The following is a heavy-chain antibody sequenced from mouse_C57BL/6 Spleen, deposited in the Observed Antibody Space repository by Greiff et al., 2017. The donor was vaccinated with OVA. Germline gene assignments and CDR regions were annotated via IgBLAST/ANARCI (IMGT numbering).Heavy chain of an antibody. J-gene: IGHJ4*01. CDR3: ARDGNSKGAMDY. Sequence: EVKLMESGPGLVKPSQSLSLTCSVTGYSITSGYYWNWIRQFPGNKLEWMGYISYDGSNNYNPSLKNRISITRDTSKNQFFLKLNSVTTEDTATYYCARDGNSKGAMDYWGQGTSVTVSS. CDR2: ISYDGSN. D-gene: IGHD2-5*01. CDR1: GYSITSGYY. V-gene: IGHV3-6*01.